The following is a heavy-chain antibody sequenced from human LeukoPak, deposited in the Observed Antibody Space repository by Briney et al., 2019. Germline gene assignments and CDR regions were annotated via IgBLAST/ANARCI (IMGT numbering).Heavy chain of an antibody. D-gene: IGHD2-21*01. V-gene: IGHV4-31*03. J-gene: IGHJ6*02. CDR3: ARDCGAPAFYYYGIDV. Sequence: PSETLSLTCNVSGASITSESYFWSWMRQHPGKGLEWIGYMHHSGRTYYNASLKSRVTISVDTSKSQFSLKVNSVTAADTAVYYCARDCGAPAFYYYGIDVWGQGTTVTVSS. CDR2: MHHSGRT. CDR1: GASITSESYF.